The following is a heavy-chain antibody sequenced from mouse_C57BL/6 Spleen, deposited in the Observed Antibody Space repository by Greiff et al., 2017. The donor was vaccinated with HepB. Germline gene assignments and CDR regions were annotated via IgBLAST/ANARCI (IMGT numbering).Heavy chain of an antibody. Sequence: EVQLVESGGGLVQPGGSLKLSCAASGFTFSDYYMYWVRQTPEKRLEWVAYISNGGGSTYYPDTVKGRFTISRDNAKNTLYLQMSRLKSEDTAMYYGARQGGQLRLRSYYAMDYWGQGTSVTVSS. CDR2: ISNGGGST. CDR1: GFTFSDYY. D-gene: IGHD3-2*02. V-gene: IGHV5-12*01. J-gene: IGHJ4*01. CDR3: ARQGGQLRLRSYYAMDY.